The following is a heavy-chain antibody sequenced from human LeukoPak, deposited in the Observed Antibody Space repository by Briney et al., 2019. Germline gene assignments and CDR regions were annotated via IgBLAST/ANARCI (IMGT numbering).Heavy chain of an antibody. CDR1: GGTFSSYA. CDR3: ARSEVHRDYYYYYMDV. D-gene: IGHD1-1*01. J-gene: IGHJ6*03. CDR2: IIPIFGTA. V-gene: IGHV1-69*13. Sequence: GASVKVSCKASGGTFSSYAISWVRQAPGQGLEWMGGIIPIFGTANYAQKFQGRVTITADESTSTAYMELSSLRSEDTAVYYCARSEVHRDYYYYYMDVWGKGTTVTVSS.